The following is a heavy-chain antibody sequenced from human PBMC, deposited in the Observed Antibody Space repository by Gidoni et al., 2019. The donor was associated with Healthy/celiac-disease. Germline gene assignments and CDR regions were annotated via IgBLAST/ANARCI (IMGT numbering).Heavy chain of an antibody. Sequence: EVQLVESGGGLVQPGGSLRLSCAASGFTFSSYWMHWVRQAPGKGLVWVSRINSDGSSTSYADSVKGRFTISRDNAKNTLYLQMNSLRAEDTAVYYCARANRGYCSSTSCSYYYYYYMDVWGKGTTVTVSS. J-gene: IGHJ6*03. CDR2: INSDGSST. CDR1: GFTFSSYW. V-gene: IGHV3-74*01. D-gene: IGHD2-2*01. CDR3: ARANRGYCSSTSCSYYYYYYMDV.